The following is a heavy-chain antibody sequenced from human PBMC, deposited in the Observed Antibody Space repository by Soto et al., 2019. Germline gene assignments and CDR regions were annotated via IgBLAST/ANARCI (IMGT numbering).Heavy chain of an antibody. CDR1: GGSFSGYY. V-gene: IGHV4-34*01. D-gene: IGHD6-19*01. CDR3: ARGRGIAVARRWFDP. CDR2: INHSGST. J-gene: IGHJ5*02. Sequence: QVQLQQWGAGLLKPSETLSLTCAVYGGSFSGYYWSWIRQPPGKGLEWIGEINHSGSTNYNPSLKSSVTIPVDTSKNQFSLTLTSVTAADTAVYYCARGRGIAVARRWFDPWGQGTLVTVSS.